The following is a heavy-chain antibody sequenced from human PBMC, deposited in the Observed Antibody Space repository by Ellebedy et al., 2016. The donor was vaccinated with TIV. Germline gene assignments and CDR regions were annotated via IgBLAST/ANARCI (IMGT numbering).Heavy chain of an antibody. V-gene: IGHV3-30-3*01. Sequence: GESLKISCAASGFTFSSYAMHWVRQAPGKGLEWVAVISYDGSNKYYADSVKGRFTISRDNSKNTVDLQMNSLRAEDTAVYYCERGPLCSSSEDYYYGMDVWGQGTTVTVSS. J-gene: IGHJ6*02. CDR3: ERGPLCSSSEDYYYGMDV. D-gene: IGHD6-6*01. CDR1: GFTFSSYA. CDR2: ISYDGSNK.